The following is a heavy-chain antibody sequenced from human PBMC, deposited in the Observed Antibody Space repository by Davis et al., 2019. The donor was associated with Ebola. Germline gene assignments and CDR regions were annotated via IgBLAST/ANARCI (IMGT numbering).Heavy chain of an antibody. CDR3: AREYPGDYNFDY. V-gene: IGHV1-18*04. Sequence: ASVKVSCKASGYTFTSYDITWVRQAPGQGLEWMGWISGYNGNTNYAQKLQGRVTMTTDTSTSTAYMELRSLRSDDTAVYYCAREYPGDYNFDYWGQGTLVTVSS. D-gene: IGHD4-17*01. CDR2: ISGYNGNT. CDR1: GYTFTSYD. J-gene: IGHJ4*02.